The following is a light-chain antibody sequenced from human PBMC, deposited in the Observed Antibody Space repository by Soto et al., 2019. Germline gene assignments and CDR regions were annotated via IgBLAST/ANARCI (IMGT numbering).Light chain of an antibody. V-gene: IGLV1-51*01. J-gene: IGLJ2*01. CDR1: TFNIGNNY. CDR3: GTWDSTLSAGV. CDR2: DNN. Sequence: SVLTQPPSVSAAPGQRVTISCSGSTFNIGNNYVSWYRQLPGTAPKLLIYDNNKRPLGIPDRFSASKSGTSATLGITGLQTGDEADYYCGTWDSTLSAGVFGGGTKLTVL.